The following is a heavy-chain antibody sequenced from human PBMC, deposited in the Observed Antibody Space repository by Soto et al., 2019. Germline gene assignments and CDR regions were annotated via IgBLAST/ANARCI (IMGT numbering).Heavy chain of an antibody. J-gene: IGHJ4*02. CDR2: IWYDGSNK. CDR1: GFTFSSYG. Sequence: QVQLVESGGGVVQPGRSLRLSCAASGFTFSSYGMHWVRQAPGKGLEWVAVIWYDGSNKYYADSVKGRFTISRDNSKNTLYLQMNSLRAEDTAVYYCARDFKLVTFDYSGQGTLVTVSS. D-gene: IGHD6-13*01. CDR3: ARDFKLVTFDY. V-gene: IGHV3-33*01.